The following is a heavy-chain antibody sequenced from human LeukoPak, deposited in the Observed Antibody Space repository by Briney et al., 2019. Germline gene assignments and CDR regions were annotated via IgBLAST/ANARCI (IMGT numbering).Heavy chain of an antibody. V-gene: IGHV3-30-3*01. D-gene: IGHD6-19*01. J-gene: IGHJ1*01. CDR1: GFTFSSYA. CDR2: ISYDGSNK. Sequence: GGSLRLSCAASGFTFSSYAMHWVRQAPGKGLEWVAVISYDGSNKYYADSVKGRFTISRDNSKNTLYLQTNSLRAEDTAVYYCARDPGIAVAGRFGYFQHWGQGTLVTVSS. CDR3: ARDPGIAVAGRFGYFQH.